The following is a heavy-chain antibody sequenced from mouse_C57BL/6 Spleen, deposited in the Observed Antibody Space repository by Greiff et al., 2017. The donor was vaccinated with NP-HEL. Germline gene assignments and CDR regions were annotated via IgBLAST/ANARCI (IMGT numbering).Heavy chain of an antibody. D-gene: IGHD2-3*01. V-gene: IGHV3-6*01. CDR1: GYSITSGYY. Sequence: EVQLQQSGPGLVKPSQSLSLTCSVTGYSITSGYYWNWIRQFPGNKLEWMGYISYDGSNNYNPSLKNRISITRDTSKNQFFLKLNSVTTEDTATYYCARDDGYRYFDVWGTGTTVTVSS. CDR2: ISYDGSN. J-gene: IGHJ1*03. CDR3: ARDDGYRYFDV.